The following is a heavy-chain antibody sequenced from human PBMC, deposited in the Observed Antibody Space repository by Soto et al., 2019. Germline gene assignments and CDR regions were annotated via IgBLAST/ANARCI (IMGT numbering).Heavy chain of an antibody. D-gene: IGHD3-3*01. V-gene: IGHV1-18*01. CDR1: GYTFTSYG. CDR3: ARGGLLGFLEWSLDY. CDR2: ISAYNGNT. J-gene: IGHJ4*02. Sequence: QVQLVQSGAEVKKPGASVKVSCKASGYTFTSYGITWVRQAPGQGLEWMGWISAYNGNTNYAQKLQGRVTMTTDTPTSTPYLELRSLRSDDTAVYYCARGGLLGFLEWSLDYWGQGTLVTVSS.